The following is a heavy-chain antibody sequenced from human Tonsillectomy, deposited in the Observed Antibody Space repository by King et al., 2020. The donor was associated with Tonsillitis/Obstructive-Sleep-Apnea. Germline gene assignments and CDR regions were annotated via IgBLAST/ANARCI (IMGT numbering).Heavy chain of an antibody. CDR2: IIPIFDIA. CDR1: GGTFSSHS. J-gene: IGHJ6*03. D-gene: IGHD2-15*01. CDR3: ASGDIGRSLHDYYMDV. V-gene: IGHV1-69*09. Sequence: QLVQSGAEVKKPGSSVKVSCKASGGTFSSHSINWVRQAPGQGLEWMGRIIPIFDIANYAQKFQGRVTITADKSTSTAYMELSSLRSEDTAVFYCASGDIGRSLHDYYMDVWGKGTTVTVSS.